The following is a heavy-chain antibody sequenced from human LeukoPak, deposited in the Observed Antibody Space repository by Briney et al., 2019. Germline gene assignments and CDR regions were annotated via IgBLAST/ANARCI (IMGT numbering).Heavy chain of an antibody. Sequence: GRSLRLSCAASGFTFSAYGMHWVRQAPGKGLEWVTVIWYDGSNKYYADSVKGRFTISRDNSKNTLYLQMNSLRAEDTAVYYCAKGIVVVPTGGNFDYWGQGTRVTVSS. J-gene: IGHJ4*02. D-gene: IGHD2-2*01. CDR3: AKGIVVVPTGGNFDY. V-gene: IGHV3-33*06. CDR2: IWYDGSNK. CDR1: GFTFSAYG.